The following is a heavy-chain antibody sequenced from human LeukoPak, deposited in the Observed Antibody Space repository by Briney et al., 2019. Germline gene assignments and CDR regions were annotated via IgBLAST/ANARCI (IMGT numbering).Heavy chain of an antibody. Sequence: PSETLSLTCIVSGGSTSANPYYVGWIRQPPGKGLKWIGSLYYSGPTFYNPSLKGRLTISVDTSKTQFSLRLDSVTAADTGVYYCGRAPDYWGQGTLVTVSS. J-gene: IGHJ4*02. CDR3: GRAPDY. CDR2: LYYSGPT. V-gene: IGHV4-39*01. CDR1: GGSTSANPYY.